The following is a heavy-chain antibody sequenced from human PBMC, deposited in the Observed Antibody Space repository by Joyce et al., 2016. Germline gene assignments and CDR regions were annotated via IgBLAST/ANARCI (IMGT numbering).Heavy chain of an antibody. D-gene: IGHD6-19*01. Sequence: QVQLQESGPGLVRPSQTLSLTCTVSGGSIRADGYYWSWIRHHPGKGLEWIVYIDHSGSTYYNPSLESRVSISADTSENQFYLKLSAVTAADTAVYYCAREYVSVAGTGIWGQGTLVTVSS. CDR2: IDHSGST. CDR3: AREYVSVAGTGI. J-gene: IGHJ4*02. CDR1: GGSIRADGYY. V-gene: IGHV4-31*03.